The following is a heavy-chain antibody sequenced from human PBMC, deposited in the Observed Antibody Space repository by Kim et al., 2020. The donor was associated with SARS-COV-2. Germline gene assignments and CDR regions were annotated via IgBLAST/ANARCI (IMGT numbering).Heavy chain of an antibody. CDR1: GYTFTSYA. D-gene: IGHD2-15*01. V-gene: IGHV1-3*01. J-gene: IGHJ6*04. CDR3: ARACSGGSCHVRPDYDYYGRDV. Sequence: ASVKVSCKASGYTFTSYAMHWVRQAPGQRLEWMGWINAGNGNTKYSQKFQGRVTITRDTSASTAYMELSSLRSEDTAVYYCARACSGGSCHVRPDYDYYGRDVWGEGTTVTDSS. CDR2: INAGNGNT.